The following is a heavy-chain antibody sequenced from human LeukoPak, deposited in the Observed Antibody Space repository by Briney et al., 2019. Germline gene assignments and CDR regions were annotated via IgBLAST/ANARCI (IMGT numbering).Heavy chain of an antibody. CDR3: ARIQSGGSYYSPAFDY. V-gene: IGHV2-70*11. Sequence: SGPSLVHPPPPLTLTFTFSGFSLRTRGMCVSWIRQPPGKALEWLARIDWDDDKYYSTSLKTRLTISKDTSKSQVVLTMTNMDPVDTATYYGARIQSGGSYYSPAFDYWGQGTLVTVSS. D-gene: IGHD1-26*01. J-gene: IGHJ4*02. CDR2: IDWDDDK. CDR1: GFSLRTRGMC.